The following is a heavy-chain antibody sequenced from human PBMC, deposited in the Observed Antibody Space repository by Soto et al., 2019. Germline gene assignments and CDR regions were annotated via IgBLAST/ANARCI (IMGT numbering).Heavy chain of an antibody. CDR3: ATRSGWYDFGPSNI. CDR1: GYTFTSYD. Sequence: ASVKVSCKASGYTFTSYDINWVRQATGQGLEWMGLLNPNSGNTGYAQNFQGSVTMPRTTSISKAYLDLSSLSFEDTAVYYCATRSGWYDFGPSNIWGQGTLVTVSS. V-gene: IGHV1-8*01. CDR2: LNPNSGNT. D-gene: IGHD6-19*01. J-gene: IGHJ4*02.